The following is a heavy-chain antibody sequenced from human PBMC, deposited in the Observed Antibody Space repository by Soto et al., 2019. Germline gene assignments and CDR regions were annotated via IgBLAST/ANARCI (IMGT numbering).Heavy chain of an antibody. CDR2: ISSSSGRT. J-gene: IGHJ4*02. Sequence: EVQLLESGGGLVQPGGSLRLSCAASGFTFSTYAMAWVRQAPGKGLEWVSSISSSSGRTFYADSVRGRFTISRDNSENTQSLQMNSLRAEDTAVYYCAKQPLKVPLRFDYWGQGTLVTVSS. CDR1: GFTFSTYA. D-gene: IGHD6-25*01. CDR3: AKQPLKVPLRFDY. V-gene: IGHV3-23*01.